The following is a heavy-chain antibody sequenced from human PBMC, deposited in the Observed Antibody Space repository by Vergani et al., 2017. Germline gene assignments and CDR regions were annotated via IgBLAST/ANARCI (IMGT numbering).Heavy chain of an antibody. CDR2: ISGSGGST. CDR1: GFPFSSYA. J-gene: IGHJ4*02. CDR3: AKVGLGAVIVGATTS. D-gene: IGHD1-26*01. Sequence: EVQLLESGGGLVQPGGSLRLSCAASGFPFSSYAMSWVRQAPGKGLEWVSAISGSGGSTYYADSVKGRFTISRDNSKNTLYLQMNSLRAEDTAVYYCAKVGLGAVIVGATTSWGQGTLVTVSS. V-gene: IGHV3-23*01.